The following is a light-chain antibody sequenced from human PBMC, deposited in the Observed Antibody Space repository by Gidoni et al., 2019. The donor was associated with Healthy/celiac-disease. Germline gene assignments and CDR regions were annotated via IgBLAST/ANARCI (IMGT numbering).Light chain of an antibody. CDR2: AAS. Sequence: DIQMTQSPSSLSASVGDRVTITCRASQSISSYLNWYQQKPGKAPKLLIYAASSMQSGVPSRFSGSGSGTDDTLTISSLQPEDFATYYCQQSYSTTRTFGQGTKVEIK. J-gene: IGKJ1*01. CDR3: QQSYSTTRT. V-gene: IGKV1-39*01. CDR1: QSISSY.